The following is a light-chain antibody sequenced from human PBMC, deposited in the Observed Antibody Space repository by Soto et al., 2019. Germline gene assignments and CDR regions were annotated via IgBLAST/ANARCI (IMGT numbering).Light chain of an antibody. CDR3: QQYNNWSPRT. J-gene: IGKJ4*02. V-gene: IGKV3-15*01. CDR1: LSFGLN. Sequence: EIVLTQSPATLPVSPGERATIPXRASLSFGLNFAWYQQKPGXXTRLXXXGEXTRATGIPARFSGSGSGKEFTLTISSLKSEDFAVYYCQQYNNWSPRTFGGGTKVDIK. CDR2: GEX.